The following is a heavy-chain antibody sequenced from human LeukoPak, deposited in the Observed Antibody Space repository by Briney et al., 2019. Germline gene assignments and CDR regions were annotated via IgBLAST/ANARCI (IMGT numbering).Heavy chain of an antibody. Sequence: SETLSLTCAVSGGSISSGGYSWSWIRQPPGKGLEWIGYIYHSGSTYYNPSLKSRVTISVDRSKNQFSLKLSSVTAADTAVYYCARVLRHEFDYWGQGTLVTVSS. D-gene: IGHD1-26*01. CDR2: IYHSGST. V-gene: IGHV4-30-2*01. CDR1: GGSISSGGYS. CDR3: ARVLRHEFDY. J-gene: IGHJ4*02.